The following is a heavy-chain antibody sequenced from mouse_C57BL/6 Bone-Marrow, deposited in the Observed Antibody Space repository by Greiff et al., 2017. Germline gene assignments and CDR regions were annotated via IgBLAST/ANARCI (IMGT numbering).Heavy chain of an antibody. V-gene: IGHV1-82*01. CDR2: FYPGAGDT. Sequence: VKLQESGPELVKPGASVKISCKASGYAFSSSWMNWVKQRPGKGLEWIGRFYPGAGDTNYNGKFNGKATLTADKSSSTAYMQLSSLTSENSEVYFCARGRFGFAYWGQGTLVTVSA. CDR3: ARGRFGFAY. J-gene: IGHJ3*01. CDR1: GYAFSSSW.